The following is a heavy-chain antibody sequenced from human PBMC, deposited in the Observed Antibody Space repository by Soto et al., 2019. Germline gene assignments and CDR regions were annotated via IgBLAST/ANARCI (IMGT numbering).Heavy chain of an antibody. CDR1: GYSFTSYW. D-gene: IGHD6-13*01. J-gene: IGHJ6*02. CDR2: IDPSDSYT. V-gene: IGHV5-10-1*01. Sequence: GQALKISCTGSGYSFTSYWISWVRPLPGKGLEWMGRIDPSDSYTNYSPSFQGHVTISADKSISTAYLQWSSLKASDTAMYYCARIFESASSSWYNYYGMDVWGQGTTVTVSS. CDR3: ARIFESASSSWYNYYGMDV.